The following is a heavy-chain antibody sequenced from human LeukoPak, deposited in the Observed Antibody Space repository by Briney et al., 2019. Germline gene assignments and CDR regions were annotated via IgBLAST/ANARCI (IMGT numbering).Heavy chain of an antibody. CDR3: ARGGKSFEWLRLAYGSGWYHS. V-gene: IGHV1-2*06. CDR1: GFTFSSYG. CDR2: INPNSGGT. Sequence: PGGSLRLSCAASGFTFSSYGMHWVRQAPGQGLEWMGRINPNSGGTNYAQKFQGRVTMTRDTSISTAYMELSRLRSDDTAVYYCARGGKSFEWLRLAYGSGWYHSWGQGTLVTVSS. D-gene: IGHD5-12*01. J-gene: IGHJ5*01.